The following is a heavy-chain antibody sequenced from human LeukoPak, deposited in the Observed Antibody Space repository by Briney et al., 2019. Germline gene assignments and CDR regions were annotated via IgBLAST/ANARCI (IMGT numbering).Heavy chain of an antibody. CDR2: IYHSGST. V-gene: IGHV4-4*02. CDR1: GGSISSSNW. CDR3: AREVGVRGANWFDP. D-gene: IGHD3-10*01. J-gene: IGHJ5*02. Sequence: SETLSLTCAVSGGSISSSNWWSWVRQPPGKGLEWIGEIYHSGSTNYNPSLKSRVTISVDKSKNQFSLKLSSVTAADTAVYYCAREVGVRGANWFDPWGQGTLVTVSS.